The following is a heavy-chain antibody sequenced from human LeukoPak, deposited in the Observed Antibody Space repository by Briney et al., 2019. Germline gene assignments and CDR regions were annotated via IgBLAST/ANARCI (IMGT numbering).Heavy chain of an antibody. D-gene: IGHD3-16*01. Sequence: GGSLRLSCAASGFTFSTYNMNWVRQAPGKGLEWVSSISSITSFINYADSVKGRFTISRDDAKNSLYLQMNSLRAEDTAVYYCARDYFWEQYYSDYWGQGTRVTVSS. CDR1: GFTFSTYN. CDR3: ARDYFWEQYYSDY. J-gene: IGHJ4*02. V-gene: IGHV3-21*01. CDR2: ISSITSFI.